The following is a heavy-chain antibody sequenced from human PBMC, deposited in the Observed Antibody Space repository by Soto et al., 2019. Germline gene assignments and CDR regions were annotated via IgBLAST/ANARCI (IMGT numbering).Heavy chain of an antibody. D-gene: IGHD3-10*01. CDR1: GFSLSTSGVG. J-gene: IGHJ5*02. CDR3: AAHGSGTYYNPLYNWFDP. CDR2: IYWGDDK. V-gene: IGHV2-5*02. Sequence: QITLQEAGPTLMKPTQTLTLTCTFSGFSLSTSGVGVGWIRQPPGKALEWLALIYWGDDKRYNPSLKNRLSISEDTAQKQVVLTMTNMDAEDTGTYYCAAHGSGTYYNPLYNWFDPWGPGTLVTVSS.